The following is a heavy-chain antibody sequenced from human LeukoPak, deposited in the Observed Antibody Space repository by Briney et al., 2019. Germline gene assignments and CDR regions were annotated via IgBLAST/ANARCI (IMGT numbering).Heavy chain of an antibody. CDR2: LHHKGTT. D-gene: IGHD1-26*01. CDR1: GDSISSPYY. V-gene: IGHV4-38-2*01. J-gene: IGHJ4*02. Sequence: SETLSLTCAVSGDSISSPYYWAWIRQSPERGLEWIASLHHKGTTFLNPSLKSRVAISRDTSKEQFSLNLISVTAADTAVYYCARASFDDGSFGYWGQEILVTVSS. CDR3: ARASFDDGSFGY.